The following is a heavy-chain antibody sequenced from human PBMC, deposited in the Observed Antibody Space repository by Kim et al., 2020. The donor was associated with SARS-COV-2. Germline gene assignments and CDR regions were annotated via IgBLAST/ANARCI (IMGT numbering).Heavy chain of an antibody. Sequence: GGSLRLSCAASGFTFSNHGMHWVRQAPGKGLDWVAVVAHDGSVQFYADSAKGRFTISRDNPRNTLYLQMNSLRVDDTAVYYCAKEIGSGLPLEDWGQGTLVTVSS. CDR1: GFTFSNHG. J-gene: IGHJ4*02. D-gene: IGHD3-3*01. CDR3: AKEIGSGLPLED. V-gene: IGHV3-30*18. CDR2: VAHDGSVQ.